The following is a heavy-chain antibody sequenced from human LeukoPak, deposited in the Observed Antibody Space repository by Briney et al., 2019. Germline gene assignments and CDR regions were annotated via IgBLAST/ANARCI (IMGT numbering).Heavy chain of an antibody. D-gene: IGHD5-12*01. CDR2: IIPIFGTA. J-gene: IGHJ5*02. Sequence: SVKVSCKASGGTFSSYAISWVRQAPGQGLEWMRGIIPIFGTANYAQKFQGRVTITADESTSTAYMELSSLRSEDTAVYYCARGTAIYSGDEFSWFDPWGQGTLVTVSS. V-gene: IGHV1-69*13. CDR3: ARGTAIYSGDEFSWFDP. CDR1: GGTFSSYA.